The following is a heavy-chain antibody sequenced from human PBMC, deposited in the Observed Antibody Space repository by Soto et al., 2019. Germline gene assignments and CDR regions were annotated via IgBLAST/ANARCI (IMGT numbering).Heavy chain of an antibody. CDR2: IYHSGST. D-gene: IGHD3-10*02. J-gene: IGHJ4*02. Sequence: SETLSLTCAVSGGSISSSNWWSWVRQPPGKGLERIGEIYHSGSTNYNPSLKSRVNISVDKSKNQFSLKLSSVTAADTAVYYCARVLFGELLYYDYWGQGTLVTVS. CDR1: GGSISSSNW. V-gene: IGHV4-4*02. CDR3: ARVLFGELLYYDY.